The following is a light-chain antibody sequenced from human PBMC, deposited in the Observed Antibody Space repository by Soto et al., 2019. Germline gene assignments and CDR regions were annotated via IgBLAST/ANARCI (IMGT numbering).Light chain of an antibody. J-gene: IGKJ1*01. CDR2: GAS. Sequence: EIMLTHSAGTLSLSTGERDTLSCRASQIVSSSYLAWYQQKPGQAPRLLIYGASSRATGIPDRFSGSGSGTDFTLTISRLEPEDFAVYYCQQYGSSPPTFGQGTKVDIK. V-gene: IGKV3-20*01. CDR1: QIVSSSY. CDR3: QQYGSSPPT.